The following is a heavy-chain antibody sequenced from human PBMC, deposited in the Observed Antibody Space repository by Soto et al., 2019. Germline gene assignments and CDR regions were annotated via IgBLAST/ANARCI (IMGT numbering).Heavy chain of an antibody. CDR2: MNPNSGNT. Sequence: ASVKVSCKASGYTSTSYDINWVRQATGQGLEWMGWMNPNSGNTGYAQKFQGRVTMTRNTSISTAYMELSSLRSEDTAVYYCATGTTVTTFEYYYGMDVWGQGTTVTVSS. D-gene: IGHD4-17*01. CDR3: ATGTTVTTFEYYYGMDV. CDR1: GYTSTSYD. V-gene: IGHV1-8*01. J-gene: IGHJ6*02.